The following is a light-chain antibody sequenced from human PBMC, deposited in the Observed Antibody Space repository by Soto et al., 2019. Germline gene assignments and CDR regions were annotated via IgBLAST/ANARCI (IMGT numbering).Light chain of an antibody. CDR2: GDS. V-gene: IGKV1-6*01. Sequence: IQMTQSPSSLSAPVGDRVTITCPASQGIGNALGWYQQTKGKTPKVLIYGDSNSHSGVPPMFRGSGSGTDFTLVISSLQPEDSATYYCLQDINYPWTFGQGTKVDIK. J-gene: IGKJ1*01. CDR3: LQDINYPWT. CDR1: QGIGNA.